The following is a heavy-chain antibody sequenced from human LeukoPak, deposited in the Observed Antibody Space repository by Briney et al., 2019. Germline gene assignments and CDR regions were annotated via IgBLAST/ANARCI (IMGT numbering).Heavy chain of an antibody. CDR2: INPNSGGT. CDR1: GYTFTGYY. V-gene: IGHV1-2*02. J-gene: IGHJ4*02. CDR3: AKLSDFWRGYHDY. Sequence: ASVKVSCKASGYTFTGYYMHWVRQAPGQGLEWMGWINPNSGGTNYAQKFQGRVTMTRDTSISTAYMELSRLRSDDTAVYYCAKLSDFWRGYHDYWGQGTLVTVSS. D-gene: IGHD3-3*01.